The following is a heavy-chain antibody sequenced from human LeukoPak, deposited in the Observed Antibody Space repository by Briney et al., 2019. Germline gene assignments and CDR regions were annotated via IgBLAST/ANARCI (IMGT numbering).Heavy chain of an antibody. V-gene: IGHV4-39*07. Sequence: SETLSLTCTVSGGSISSSSYYWGWIRQPPGKGLEWIGSIYYSGSTYYNPSLKSRVTISVDTSKNQFSLKLSSVTAADTAVYYCAGGGAMVRGAEYYYYYMDVWGKGTTVTVSS. J-gene: IGHJ6*03. CDR3: AGGGAMVRGAEYYYYYMDV. D-gene: IGHD3-10*01. CDR1: GGSISSSSYY. CDR2: IYYSGST.